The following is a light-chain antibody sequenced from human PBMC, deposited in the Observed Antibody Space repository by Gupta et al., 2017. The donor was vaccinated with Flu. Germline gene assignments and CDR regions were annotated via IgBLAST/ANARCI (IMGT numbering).Light chain of an antibody. CDR2: GAS. Sequence: ERVTLICRASQSVTSNYLAWYQQKLGQAPRLLIYGASSMATGIPYRFSGSGSGTDFTLTISRLEPEDFAIYFCHQYGSSPYTFGRGTKLEIK. CDR3: HQYGSSPYT. CDR1: QSVTSNY. J-gene: IGKJ2*01. V-gene: IGKV3-20*01.